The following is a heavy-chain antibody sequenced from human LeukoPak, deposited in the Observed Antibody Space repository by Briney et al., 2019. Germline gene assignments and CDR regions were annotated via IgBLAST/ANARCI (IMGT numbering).Heavy chain of an antibody. D-gene: IGHD6-13*01. CDR3: AKLSSYWSFDY. Sequence: PGGSLRLSCAASGFTFDNYWMHWVRQAPGKGLVWASGINSDGKTTSYADSVKGRFTISRGNAKSTLFLETNSLRVEDTAVYYCAKLSSYWSFDYWGQGSLVTVSS. CDR2: INSDGKTT. V-gene: IGHV3-74*01. J-gene: IGHJ4*02. CDR1: GFTFDNYW.